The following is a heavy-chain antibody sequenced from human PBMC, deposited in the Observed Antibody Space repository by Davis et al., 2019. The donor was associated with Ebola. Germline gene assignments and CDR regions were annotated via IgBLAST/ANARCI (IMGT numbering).Heavy chain of an antibody. D-gene: IGHD2-2*01. CDR1: GFTFSRYW. CDR2: IKQDGSEK. J-gene: IGHJ6*02. CDR3: ARRRMGSSRGAVDV. Sequence: ESLKISCAASGFTFSRYWMSWVRQAPGKGLEWVANIKQDGSEKYYVDSVKGRFTISRDNAKNSLYLHMNGLRDDDTAVYYCARRRMGSSRGAVDVWGHGTTVSVSS. V-gene: IGHV3-7*01.